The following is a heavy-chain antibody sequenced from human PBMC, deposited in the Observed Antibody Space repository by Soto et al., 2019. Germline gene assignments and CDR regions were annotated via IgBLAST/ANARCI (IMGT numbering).Heavy chain of an antibody. D-gene: IGHD4-17*01. Sequence: QVQLVQSGAEVKKPGSSVKVSCKASGDTFSNHTISWVRQAPGQGLEWMGRIIPILGVANYAQKFQGRVTITADKSTSTAYMELSSLRSADTAVYYCGRVAEMGTVTKGYYYYLDVWGKGTTVTVSS. CDR2: IIPILGVA. J-gene: IGHJ6*03. V-gene: IGHV1-69*04. CDR1: GDTFSNHT. CDR3: GRVAEMGTVTKGYYYYLDV.